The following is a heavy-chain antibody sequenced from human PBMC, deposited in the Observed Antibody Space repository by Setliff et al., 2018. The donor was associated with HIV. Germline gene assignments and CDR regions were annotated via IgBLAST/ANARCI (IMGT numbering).Heavy chain of an antibody. CDR1: GYSIGSGYY. V-gene: IGHV4-38-2*02. CDR3: ARAGLTLTDWFDP. CDR2: IIYHGTT. Sequence: SETLSLTCSVSGYSIGSGYYWGWSRQTPERGLEWIGSIIYHGTTYISPSLKGRVSMSLDTSKNQFSLTLTSVTAADTAVYYCARAGLTLTDWFDPWGQGSLVTVSS. J-gene: IGHJ5*02.